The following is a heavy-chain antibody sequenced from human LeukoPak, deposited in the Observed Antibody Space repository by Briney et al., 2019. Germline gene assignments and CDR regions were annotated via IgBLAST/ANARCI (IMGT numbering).Heavy chain of an antibody. V-gene: IGHV4-39*07. CDR1: GGSISSSSYY. D-gene: IGHD3-22*01. CDR2: IYYSGST. Sequence: KPSETLSLTCTVSGGSISSSSYYWGWIRQPPGKGLEWIGSIYYSGSTYYNPSLKSRVTISVDTSKNQFSLKLSSVTAADTAMYYCAMEDSSGYYSFDYWGQGTLVTVSS. CDR3: AMEDSSGYYSFDY. J-gene: IGHJ4*02.